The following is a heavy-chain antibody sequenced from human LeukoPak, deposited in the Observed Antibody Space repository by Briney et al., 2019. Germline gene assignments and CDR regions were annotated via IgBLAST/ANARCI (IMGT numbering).Heavy chain of an antibody. CDR1: GGSISSRSYY. V-gene: IGHV4-39*01. CDR3: ARQQLVHGDAFDI. Sequence: PSETLSLTCTVSGGSISSRSYYWGWIRQPPGKGLEWIGSIYYSGSTYYNPSLKSRVTISVDTSRNQFSLKLSSVTAADTAVYYCARQQLVHGDAFDIWGQGTMVTVSS. CDR2: IYYSGST. D-gene: IGHD6-13*01. J-gene: IGHJ3*02.